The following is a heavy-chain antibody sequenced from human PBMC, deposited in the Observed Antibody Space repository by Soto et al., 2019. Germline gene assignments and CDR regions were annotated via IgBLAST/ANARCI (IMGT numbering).Heavy chain of an antibody. V-gene: IGHV3-21*01. Sequence: EVHLVESGGGLVKPGGSLRLSCAVSGFTFSSCTMNWVRQAPGKGLEWVSSISPSTSHIYYADSVKGRFTISRDNAKNSLFLQMNSLGAEDTAVYYCSGCSGGACHQNYGMDVWGQGTMVTVSS. CDR2: ISPSTSHI. CDR1: GFTFSSCT. J-gene: IGHJ6*02. CDR3: SGCSGGACHQNYGMDV. D-gene: IGHD2-15*01.